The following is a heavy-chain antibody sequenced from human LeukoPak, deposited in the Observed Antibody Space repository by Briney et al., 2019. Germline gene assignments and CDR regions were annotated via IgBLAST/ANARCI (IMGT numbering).Heavy chain of an antibody. Sequence: PGGSLRLSCAASGISVSSNYMSWVRQAPGKGLQWVSVIYVDGSTYYADSAKGRITISRDNSRNTLYLQMNSLRAEDTAVYYCARDLATRQRTGLYDSWGQGALVTVSS. V-gene: IGHV3-66*01. J-gene: IGHJ4*02. CDR3: ARDLATRQRTGLYDS. CDR2: IYVDGST. CDR1: GISVSSNY. D-gene: IGHD3-16*02.